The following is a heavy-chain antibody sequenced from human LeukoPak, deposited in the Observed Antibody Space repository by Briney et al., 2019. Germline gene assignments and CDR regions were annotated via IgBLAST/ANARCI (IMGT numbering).Heavy chain of an antibody. CDR3: AKDRSCTNDICHGDFDY. CDR2: ISGSGGST. Sequence: GGSLRLSCAASGFTFSSYAVSWVRQAPGKGLEWVSSISGSGGSTYSADSVKGRFTISRDNSKNTLYLQMNSLRAEGTALYYCAKDRSCTNDICHGDFDYWGQGTLVTVSS. J-gene: IGHJ4*02. D-gene: IGHD2-8*01. CDR1: GFTFSSYA. V-gene: IGHV3-23*01.